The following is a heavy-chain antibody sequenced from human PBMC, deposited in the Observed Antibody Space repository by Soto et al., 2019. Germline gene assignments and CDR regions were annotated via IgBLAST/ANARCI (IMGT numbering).Heavy chain of an antibody. CDR2: INAGNGNT. J-gene: IGHJ4*02. D-gene: IGHD1-26*01. V-gene: IGHV1-3*01. CDR1: GYTFTSYA. CDR3: ARDGALADDFFDY. Sequence: ASVQVSCKASGYTFTSYAMHWVRQAPGQRLEWMGWINAGNGNTKYSQKFQGRVTITRDTSASTAYMELSSLRSEDMAVYYCARDGALADDFFDYWGQGTPVTVSS.